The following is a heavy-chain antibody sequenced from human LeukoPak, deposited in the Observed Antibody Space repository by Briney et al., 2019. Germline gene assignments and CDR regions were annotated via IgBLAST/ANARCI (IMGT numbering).Heavy chain of an antibody. Sequence: ASVKVSCKASGYTFTSYYMHWVRQAPGQGLEWMGIVNPSGGSTYYAQNFQGRVTMTRDTSTSTVYMELSSVRSEDTAVYYCARGGVEFRTWGNWFDPWGQGTLVTVSS. J-gene: IGHJ5*02. CDR2: VNPSGGST. CDR1: GYTFTSYY. D-gene: IGHD7-27*01. V-gene: IGHV1-46*01. CDR3: ARGGVEFRTWGNWFDP.